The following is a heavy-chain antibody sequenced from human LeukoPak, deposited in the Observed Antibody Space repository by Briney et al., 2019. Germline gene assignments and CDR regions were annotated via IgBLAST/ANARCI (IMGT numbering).Heavy chain of an antibody. CDR2: IIPIFGTA. CDR3: ARVVRSPVVVITDYYYYMDV. CDR1: GGTFSSYA. Sequence: GASVKVSSKASGGTFSSYAISWVRQAPGQGLEWMGGIIPIFGTANYAQKFQGRVTITTDESTSTAYMELSSLRSGDTAVYYCARVVRSPVVVITDYYYYMDVWGKGTTVTVSS. J-gene: IGHJ6*03. V-gene: IGHV1-69*05. D-gene: IGHD3-22*01.